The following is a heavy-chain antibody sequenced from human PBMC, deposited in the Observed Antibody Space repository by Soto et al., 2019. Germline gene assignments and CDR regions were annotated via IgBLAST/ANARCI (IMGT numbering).Heavy chain of an antibody. Sequence: PGGSLRLSCAVSGFTVINTYLSWVRQAPGKGLEWVSVIYRDGRTYYADSVKGRFTISRDHSKNTLYLQMNSLRAEDTAVYYCARDPTYCAGDCYSDYWGQGTPVTVSS. V-gene: IGHV3-66*01. CDR2: IYRDGRT. D-gene: IGHD2-21*02. CDR1: GFTVINTY. J-gene: IGHJ4*02. CDR3: ARDPTYCAGDCYSDY.